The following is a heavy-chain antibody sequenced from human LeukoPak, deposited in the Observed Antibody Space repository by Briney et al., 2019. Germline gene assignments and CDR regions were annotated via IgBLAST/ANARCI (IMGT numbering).Heavy chain of an antibody. Sequence: SETLSLTCAVYGGSFSGYYWSWIRQPPGKGLEWIGSIYYSGSTYYNPSLKSRVTISVDTSKNQFSLKLSSVTAADTAVYYCARPGPLRGYHDAFDIWGQGTMVTVSS. CDR1: GGSFSGYY. J-gene: IGHJ3*02. CDR3: ARPGPLRGYHDAFDI. D-gene: IGHD2-2*01. CDR2: IYYSGST. V-gene: IGHV4-34*01.